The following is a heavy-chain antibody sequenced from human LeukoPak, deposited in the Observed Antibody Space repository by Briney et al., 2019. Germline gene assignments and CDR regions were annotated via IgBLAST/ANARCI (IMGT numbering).Heavy chain of an antibody. CDR2: ISWNSGSI. Sequence: PGRSLRLSCAASGFTFDDYAKHWVRQAPGKGLEWVSGISWNSGSIGYADSVKGRFTISRDNAKNSLYLQMNSLRAEDTALYYCAKLRFGELLPYYFDYWGQGTLVTVSS. J-gene: IGHJ4*02. CDR1: GFTFDDYA. D-gene: IGHD3-10*01. V-gene: IGHV3-9*01. CDR3: AKLRFGELLPYYFDY.